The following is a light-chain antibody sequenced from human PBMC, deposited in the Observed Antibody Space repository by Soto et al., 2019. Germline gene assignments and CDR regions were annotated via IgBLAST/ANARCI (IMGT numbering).Light chain of an antibody. V-gene: IGKV1-12*02. CDR3: QQAMSSPST. J-gene: IGKJ2*01. CDR1: QGISNW. Sequence: DLQMTQSPSSVSASVGDRVTITCRASQGISNWLAWYQQKPGRPPKLLIYGAFSLQSGVPSRFSGSGSGTDFTLTISSLQPDDFATYYCQQAMSSPSTFGQGTKLEIK. CDR2: GAF.